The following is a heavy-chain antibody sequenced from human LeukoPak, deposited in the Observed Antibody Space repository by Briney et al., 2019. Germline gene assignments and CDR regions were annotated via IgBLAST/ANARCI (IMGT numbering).Heavy chain of an antibody. D-gene: IGHD3-3*01. CDR2: ISGSGGRT. CDR3: AKVSRHYDFWSGCDYMDV. J-gene: IGHJ6*03. V-gene: IGHV3-23*01. Sequence: GGSLRLSCAASGFTFNNYAMSWVRQAPGKGLEWVAGISGSGGRTYYRDSVKGRFTISRDNSKNTLYLQMNSLRAEDTAVYYCAKVSRHYDFWSGCDYMDVWGKGTTVTVSS. CDR1: GFTFNNYA.